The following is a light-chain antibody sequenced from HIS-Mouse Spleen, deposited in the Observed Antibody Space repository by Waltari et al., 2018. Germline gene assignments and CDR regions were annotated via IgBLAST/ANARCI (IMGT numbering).Light chain of an antibody. CDR2: AAS. V-gene: IGKV1-12*01. J-gene: IGKJ2*01. CDR3: QQANSFPPT. Sequence: IQMTQSPSSGSASVVDRVTITCRASQGISSWLALYQQYPGKAPKLLIYAASSLQSGVPSRFSGSGSGTDFTLAISSLQPEDFATYYCQQANSFPPTFGQGTKLEIK. CDR1: QGISSW.